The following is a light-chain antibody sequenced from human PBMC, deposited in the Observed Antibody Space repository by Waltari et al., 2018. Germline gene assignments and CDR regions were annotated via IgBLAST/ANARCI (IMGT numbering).Light chain of an antibody. J-gene: IGKJ1*01. Sequence: DIKMTQSPSSLAASVGDRATITCRASQNIDNYLNWYQQKSGRAPKLLIYAASTLLSGVPSRFSGSGSGTDFSLTISSLQTEDFATYYCQQSHNGRTFGQGTRVEIK. V-gene: IGKV1-39*01. CDR2: AAS. CDR1: QNIDNY. CDR3: QQSHNGRT.